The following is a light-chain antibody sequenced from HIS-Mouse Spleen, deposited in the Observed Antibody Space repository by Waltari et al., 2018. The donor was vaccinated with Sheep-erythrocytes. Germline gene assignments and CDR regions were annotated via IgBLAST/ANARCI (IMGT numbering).Light chain of an antibody. CDR1: QGISSA. CDR3: QQFNNYPRT. J-gene: IGKJ1*01. Sequence: IVMTQSPSSLSASVGDRVTITCRASQGISSALAWYQQKPGKATKLLIYDAYSLESGVPSRFSGSGSGTDFTLTISSLQPEDFATYYCQQFNNYPRTFGQGTKVEIK. V-gene: IGKV1D-13*01. CDR2: DAY.